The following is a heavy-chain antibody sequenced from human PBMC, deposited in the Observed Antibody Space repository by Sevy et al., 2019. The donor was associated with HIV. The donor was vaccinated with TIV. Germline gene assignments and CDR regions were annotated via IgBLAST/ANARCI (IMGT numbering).Heavy chain of an antibody. V-gene: IGHV1-18*01. CDR2: MNTYNGNT. CDR1: GYTFSGYS. J-gene: IGHJ4*02. CDR3: ARDTREKSFDY. Sequence: ASVKVSCKASGYTFSGYSISWVRQAPGQGLEWMGXMNTYNGNTKYAQKVQGRVTMTTDTSTSTAYMELRGLRSDDTAVYYCARDTREKSFDYWGQGTLVTVSS.